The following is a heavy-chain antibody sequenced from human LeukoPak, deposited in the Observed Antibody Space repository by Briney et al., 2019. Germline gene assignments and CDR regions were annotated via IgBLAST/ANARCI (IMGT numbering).Heavy chain of an antibody. D-gene: IGHD2-2*01. CDR1: GGSFSGYY. V-gene: IGHV4-34*01. CDR3: ARGVGRYCSSTSCYHNWFDP. Sequence: SETLSLTCAVYGGSFSGYYWGWIRQPPGKGLEWIGEINHSGSTNYNPSLKSRVTISVDTSKNQFSLKLSSVTAADTAVYYCARGVGRYCSSTSCYHNWFDPWGQGTLVTVSS. CDR2: INHSGST. J-gene: IGHJ5*02.